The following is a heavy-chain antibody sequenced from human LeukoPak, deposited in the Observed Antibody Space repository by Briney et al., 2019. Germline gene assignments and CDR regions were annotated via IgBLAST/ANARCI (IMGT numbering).Heavy chain of an antibody. CDR3: ARSDSSSSLVLGSYYGMDV. D-gene: IGHD6-6*01. Sequence: RPSETLSLTCTVSGGSISSYYWVWIRQSPGKGLEWIGTIYYSGNTYYNPSLKSRVTISVDTSKNQFSLQLTSVTAADTAVYYCARSDSSSSLVLGSYYGMDVWGQGTTVTVSS. V-gene: IGHV4-39*01. J-gene: IGHJ6*02. CDR2: IYYSGNT. CDR1: GGSISSYY.